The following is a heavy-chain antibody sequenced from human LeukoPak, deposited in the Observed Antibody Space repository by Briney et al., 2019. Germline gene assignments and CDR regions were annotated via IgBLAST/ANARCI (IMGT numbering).Heavy chain of an antibody. CDR1: AFTFSSYA. Sequence: GGSLRLSCAASAFTFSSYAMHWVRQAPGKGLEWVAVISYDGSNKYYADSVKGRFTISRDNSKNTLYLQMNSLRAEDTAVYYCARDLVVVVPAAIRGVYYYYGMDVWGQGTTVTVSS. D-gene: IGHD2-2*02. V-gene: IGHV3-30-3*01. J-gene: IGHJ6*02. CDR2: ISYDGSNK. CDR3: ARDLVVVVPAAIRGVYYYYGMDV.